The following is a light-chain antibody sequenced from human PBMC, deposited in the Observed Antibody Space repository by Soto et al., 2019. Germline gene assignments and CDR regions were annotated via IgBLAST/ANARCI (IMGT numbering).Light chain of an antibody. J-gene: IGKJ1*01. Sequence: DIQMTQSPSTLSGSVGDRVTITCRASQTISSWLAWYQQKPGKAPKLLIHKASTLKSGVPSRFSGSGSGTDFTLTISCLQSEDFATYYCQQYYSYPPTFGQGTKVDIK. V-gene: IGKV1-5*03. CDR3: QQYYSYPPT. CDR2: KAS. CDR1: QTISSW.